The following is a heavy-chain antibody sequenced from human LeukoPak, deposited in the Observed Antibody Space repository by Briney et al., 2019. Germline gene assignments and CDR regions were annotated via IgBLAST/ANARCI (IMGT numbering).Heavy chain of an antibody. CDR1: GFTFSSYA. CDR3: AKDGVSGSYFDY. V-gene: IGHV3-30-3*01. D-gene: IGHD3-10*01. Sequence: PGGSLRLSCAASGFTFSSYAMHWVRQAPGKGLEWVAVISYDGSNKYYADSVKGRFTISRDNSKNTLYLQMNSLRAEDTAVYYCAKDGVSGSYFDYWDQGTLVTVSS. J-gene: IGHJ4*02. CDR2: ISYDGSNK.